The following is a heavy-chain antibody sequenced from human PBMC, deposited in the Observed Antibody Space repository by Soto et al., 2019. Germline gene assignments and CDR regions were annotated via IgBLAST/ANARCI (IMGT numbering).Heavy chain of an antibody. CDR1: GFSFSNFW. D-gene: IGHD1-26*01. Sequence: HLVQSGGGLVQPGGSLRLSCVASGFSFSNFWMNWVCQTPGRGLEWVANINPDGSAQTYVDSVKGRFTVSRDNAKNSLYLQMNSLRGEDTAVYFCAAWDSSNNPWGQGTLVTVSS. CDR3: AAWDSSNNP. J-gene: IGHJ5*02. CDR2: INPDGSAQ. V-gene: IGHV3-7*01.